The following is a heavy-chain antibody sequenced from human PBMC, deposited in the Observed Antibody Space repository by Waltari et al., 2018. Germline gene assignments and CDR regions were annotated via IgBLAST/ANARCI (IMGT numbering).Heavy chain of an antibody. J-gene: IGHJ6*02. V-gene: IGHV4-39*07. CDR2: INYSGTT. CDR1: GGSISNGDYY. CDR3: VKDPYTNIYRYYYYGMDV. Sequence: QLQLQESGPGLVKPSETLSLTCTVSGGSISNGDYYWAWIRQPPGKGLEWIGTINYSGTTYYNSSLKSRVTMSVDTSKNQFSLKLSSVTAADTAVYYCVKDPYTNIYRYYYYGMDVWGRGTTVTVSS. D-gene: IGHD3-16*02.